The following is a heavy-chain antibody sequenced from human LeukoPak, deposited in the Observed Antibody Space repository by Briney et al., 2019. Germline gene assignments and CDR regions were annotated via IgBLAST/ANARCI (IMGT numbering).Heavy chain of an antibody. CDR1: GFTFTGYY. CDR3: ARDLFYSVSGTYYNVGRVFNY. V-gene: IGHV1-2*02. J-gene: IGHJ4*02. CDR2: INPNSGGT. D-gene: IGHD3-10*01. Sequence: ASVKVSCKASGFTFTGYYMHWVRQAPGQGLEWMGGINPNSGGTNYAQKFQGRVTMTRDTSITTAYMELTSLRSDDTAVYYCARDLFYSVSGTYYNVGRVFNYWGQGTLVTVSS.